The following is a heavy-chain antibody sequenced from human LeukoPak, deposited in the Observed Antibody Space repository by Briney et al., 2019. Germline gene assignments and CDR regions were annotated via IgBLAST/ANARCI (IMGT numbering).Heavy chain of an antibody. Sequence: ASVKVSCKASGYTFTSYYMHWVRQAPGQGLEWMGIIKPSGGSTSYAQKFQGRVTMTRDTSTSTVYMELSSLRSEDTAVYYCARGTVTTLRNYYYHGMAVWGQGTTVTVSS. J-gene: IGHJ6*02. D-gene: IGHD4-17*01. CDR1: GYTFTSYY. V-gene: IGHV1-46*01. CDR2: IKPSGGST. CDR3: ARGTVTTLRNYYYHGMAV.